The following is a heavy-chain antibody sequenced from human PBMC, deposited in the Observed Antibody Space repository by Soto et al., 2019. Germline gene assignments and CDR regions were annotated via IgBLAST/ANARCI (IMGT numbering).Heavy chain of an antibody. V-gene: IGHV1-69*02. CDR3: ARVPSYYYDSTRGSWFDP. D-gene: IGHD3-22*01. Sequence: GASVKVSCKASGGTFSSYTISWVRQAPGQGLEWMGRIIPILGIANYAQKFQGRVTITADKSTSTAYMELSSLRSEDTAVYYCARVPSYYYDSTRGSWFDPWGQGTLVTVSS. CDR1: GGTFSSYT. J-gene: IGHJ5*02. CDR2: IIPILGIA.